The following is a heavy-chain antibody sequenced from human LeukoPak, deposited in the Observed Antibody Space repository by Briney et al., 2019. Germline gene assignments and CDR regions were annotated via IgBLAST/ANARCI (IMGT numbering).Heavy chain of an antibody. D-gene: IGHD3-22*01. CDR1: GYTLTELS. J-gene: IGHJ4*02. V-gene: IGHV1-24*01. CDR2: FDPEDGET. Sequence: ASVKVSCKVSGYTLTELSMHWVRQAPGEGLEWMGGFDPEDGETIYAQKFQGRVTMTEDTSTDTAYMELSSLRSEDTAVYYCATCVYDSSGYFSFDYWGQGTLVTVSS. CDR3: ATCVYDSSGYFSFDY.